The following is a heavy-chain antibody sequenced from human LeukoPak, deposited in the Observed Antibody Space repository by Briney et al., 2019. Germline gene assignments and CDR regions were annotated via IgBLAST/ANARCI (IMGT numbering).Heavy chain of an antibody. CDR3: AREVAATHDAFDI. Sequence: ASVKVSCKASGYTFTSYAMHWVRQAPGQRLEWMGWINAGNGNTKYSQKFQGRVTITRDTSASTAYMELSSLRSEDTAVYYCAREVAATHDAFDIWGQGTMVTVSS. J-gene: IGHJ3*02. V-gene: IGHV1-3*01. CDR2: INAGNGNT. CDR1: GYTFTSYA. D-gene: IGHD2-15*01.